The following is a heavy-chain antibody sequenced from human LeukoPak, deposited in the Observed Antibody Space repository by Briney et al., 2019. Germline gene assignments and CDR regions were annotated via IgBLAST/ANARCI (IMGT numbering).Heavy chain of an antibody. CDR1: GGSISSYY. CDR3: TRGKLPSISMVRGVRHTNWFDT. V-gene: IGHV4-59*01. Sequence: SETLSLTCTVSGGSISSYYWNWIRQPPGKGLEWIGFFYYSGRTSYNPSLKSRVTISGDTSKNQFSLRLSSVTAADTAMYYCTRGKLPSISMVRGVRHTNWFDTWGQGTLVTVSS. D-gene: IGHD3-10*01. J-gene: IGHJ5*02. CDR2: FYYSGRT.